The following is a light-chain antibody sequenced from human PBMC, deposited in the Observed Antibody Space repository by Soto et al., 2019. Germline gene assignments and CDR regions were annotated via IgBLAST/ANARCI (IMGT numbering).Light chain of an antibody. CDR3: QQYGSSHS. CDR2: GAS. Sequence: EIVLTQSPGTLSLSPGERATLSCRASQSVSSSYLAWYQQKPGQAPRLLIYGASSRATGIPDRFSGSGAGTDFTLTISRLEPEDVAVYYCQQYGSSHSFGQGTKLEIK. J-gene: IGKJ2*01. CDR1: QSVSSSY. V-gene: IGKV3-20*01.